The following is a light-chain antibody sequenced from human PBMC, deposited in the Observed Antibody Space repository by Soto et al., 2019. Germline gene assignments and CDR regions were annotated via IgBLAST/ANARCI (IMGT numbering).Light chain of an antibody. CDR3: CSYARSNTPGEV. Sequence: QSALTQPASVSGSPGQSITISCTGTSSDVGSYNLVSWYQKHPGEAPKLMIYEGTKRPSGVSNRFSASKSGNTASLTISGLQAEDEADYYCCSYARSNTPGEVVGGGTQLTVL. CDR2: EGT. V-gene: IGLV2-23*01. CDR1: SSDVGSYNL. J-gene: IGLJ2*01.